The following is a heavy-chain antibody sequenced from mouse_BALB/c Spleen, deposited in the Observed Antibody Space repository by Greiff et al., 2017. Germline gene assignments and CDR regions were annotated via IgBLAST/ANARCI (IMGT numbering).Heavy chain of an antibody. J-gene: IGHJ2*01. V-gene: IGHV1-7*01. CDR2: INPSTGYT. CDR3: ATTVVAKDFDY. Sequence: VQLQQSGAELAKPGASVKMSCTASGYTFTSYWMHWVKQRPGQGLEWIGYINPSTGYTEYNQKFKDKATLTADKSSSTAYMQLSSLTSEDSAVYYCATTVVAKDFDYWGQGTTLTVSA. CDR1: GYTFTSYW. D-gene: IGHD1-1*01.